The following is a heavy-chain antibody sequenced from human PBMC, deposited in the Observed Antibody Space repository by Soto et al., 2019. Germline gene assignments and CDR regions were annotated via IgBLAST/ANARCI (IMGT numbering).Heavy chain of an antibody. CDR3: ARARIVVAGTIVDY. V-gene: IGHV4-38-2*01. D-gene: IGHD6-19*01. J-gene: IGHJ4*02. Sequence: PSETLSLTCAVSGYSISSCYYCGWIRQRPVKVLESMRSIYHSGNTYYNPSLKSRVTISVDTSKTHFSLKLSSVTAADTAVYYCARARIVVAGTIVDYWGQGTLVTVSS. CDR2: IYHSGNT. CDR1: GYSISSCYY.